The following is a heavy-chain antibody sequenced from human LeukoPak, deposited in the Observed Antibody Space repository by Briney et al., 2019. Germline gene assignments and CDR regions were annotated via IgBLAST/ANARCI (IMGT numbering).Heavy chain of an antibody. J-gene: IGHJ4*02. D-gene: IGHD2-2*01. V-gene: IGHV4-34*01. CDR1: GGSFSGYY. CDR2: INHSGST. CDR3: ARAMPTRRTYDY. Sequence: TSETLSLTCAVYGGSFSGYYWSWIRQPPGKGLEWIGEINHSGSTNYNPSLKSRVTLSVDTSKNQFSLKLSSVTAADTAVYYCARAMPTRRTYDYWGQGTLVTVSS.